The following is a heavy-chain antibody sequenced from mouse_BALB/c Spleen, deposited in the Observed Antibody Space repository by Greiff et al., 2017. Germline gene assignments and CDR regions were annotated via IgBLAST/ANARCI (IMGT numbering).Heavy chain of an antibody. CDR1: GYTFTDYY. CDR2: IYPGSGNT. J-gene: IGHJ1*01. Sequence: VQLQQSGPELVKPGASVKISCKASGYTFTDYYINWVKQKPGQGLVWIGWIYPGSGNTKYNEKFKGKATLTVDTSSSTAYMQLSSLTSEDTAVYFCARSEYYGSSYWYFDVWGAGTTVTVSS. V-gene: IGHV1-84*02. D-gene: IGHD1-1*01. CDR3: ARSEYYGSSYWYFDV.